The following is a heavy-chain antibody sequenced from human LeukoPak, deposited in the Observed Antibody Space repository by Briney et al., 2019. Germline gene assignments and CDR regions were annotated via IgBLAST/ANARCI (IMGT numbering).Heavy chain of an antibody. CDR1: GGSISSYY. CDR3: ARVSISTTARGYFDY. V-gene: IGHV4-59*12. D-gene: IGHD4-17*01. Sequence: TSETLSLTCTVSGGSISSYYWSWIRQPPGKGLEWIGYIYYSGSTTYNPSLKSRVTMSVDTSKNKFSLKLNSLTAADTAVYYCARVSISTTARGYFDYWGQGTLVTVSS. J-gene: IGHJ4*02. CDR2: IYYSGST.